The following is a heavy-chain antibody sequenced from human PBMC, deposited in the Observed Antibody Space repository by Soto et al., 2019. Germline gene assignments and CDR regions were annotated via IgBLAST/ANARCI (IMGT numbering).Heavy chain of an antibody. Sequence: GGSLRLSCAASGFTFSSYWMHWVRQAPGKGLVWVSRINSDGSSTTNADSVKGRFTISRDNAKNTVYLQMNSLRAEDTAVYYCARGEVGYCSSSSCSGPLSDYWGQGT. CDR3: ARGEVGYCSSSSCSGPLSDY. CDR2: INSDGSST. V-gene: IGHV3-74*01. D-gene: IGHD2-2*01. J-gene: IGHJ4*02. CDR1: GFTFSSYW.